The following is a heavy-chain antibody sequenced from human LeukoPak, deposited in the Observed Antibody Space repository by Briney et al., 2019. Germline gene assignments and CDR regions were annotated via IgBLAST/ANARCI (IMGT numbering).Heavy chain of an antibody. CDR3: ARSSNAAYFDY. Sequence: PGGSLRLSCAASGFTFSNYWMSWVRQAPGKGLEWVANIRPDGSGEYYVDSVKGRFTISRDSAKNSMYLQMNSLRVEDTAVYYCARSSNAAYFDYWGQGTLVTVSS. CDR1: GFTFSNYW. D-gene: IGHD1-1*01. CDR2: IRPDGSGE. V-gene: IGHV3-7*04. J-gene: IGHJ4*02.